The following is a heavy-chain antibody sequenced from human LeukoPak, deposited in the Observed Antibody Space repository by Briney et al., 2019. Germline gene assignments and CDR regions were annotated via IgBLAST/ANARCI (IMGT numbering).Heavy chain of an antibody. Sequence: PGGSLRLSCAASGFTFSDYYMSWIRQAPGKGLEWVSYISSISSYTNYADSVKGRFTISRDNAKNSLYLQMNSLRAEDTAVYYCARDNGREVGDIVVVVAAPYYWGQGTLVTVSS. V-gene: IGHV3-11*06. CDR2: ISSISSYT. D-gene: IGHD2-15*01. CDR3: ARDNGREVGDIVVVVAAPYY. CDR1: GFTFSDYY. J-gene: IGHJ4*02.